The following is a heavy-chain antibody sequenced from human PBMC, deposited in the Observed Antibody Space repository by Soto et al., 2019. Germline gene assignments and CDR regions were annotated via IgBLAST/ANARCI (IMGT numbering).Heavy chain of an antibody. J-gene: IGHJ6*02. V-gene: IGHV3-23*01. CDR2: ISGSGGST. CDR3: AKERSTCWTDYYYYGMDV. D-gene: IGHD6-19*01. Sequence: GGSLRLSCAASGFTFSSYAMSWVRQAPGKGLEWVSVISGSGGSTYYADSVKGRFTISRDNSKNTLYLQTNSLRAEDTAVYYCAKERSTCWTDYYYYGMDVWGQGTTVTVSS. CDR1: GFTFSSYA.